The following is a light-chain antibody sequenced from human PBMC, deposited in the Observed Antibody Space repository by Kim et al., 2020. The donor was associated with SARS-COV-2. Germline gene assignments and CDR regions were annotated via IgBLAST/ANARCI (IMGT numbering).Light chain of an antibody. V-gene: IGLV2-11*01. CDR2: DIS. J-gene: IGLJ3*02. Sequence: QSALTQPRPVSGSPGQSVTISCTGTSSDVGHYNSVSWYQHHPGKAPKFMIYDISKRPSGVPTRFSGSKSGNTASLTISGLQTEDEADYYCCSYAGNHWVFGGGTQLTVL. CDR1: SSDVGHYNS. CDR3: CSYAGNHWV.